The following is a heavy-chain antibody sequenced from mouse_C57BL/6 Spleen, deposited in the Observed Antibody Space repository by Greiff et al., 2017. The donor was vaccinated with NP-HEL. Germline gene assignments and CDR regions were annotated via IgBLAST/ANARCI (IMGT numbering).Heavy chain of an antibody. CDR3: AVGLVGYLFAD. J-gene: IGHJ3*01. CDR2: INPNNGGT. V-gene: IGHV1-22*01. Sequence: VQLQQSGPELVKPGASVKLSCKASGYTFTDYNMHWVKQSPGKSLEWIGYINPNNGGTSYNQKFKGKATLTVNKSSSTAYMKLRSLTSEDSAVDYCAVGLVGYLFADWRQGTLVTVSA. D-gene: IGHD2-2*01. CDR1: GYTFTDYN.